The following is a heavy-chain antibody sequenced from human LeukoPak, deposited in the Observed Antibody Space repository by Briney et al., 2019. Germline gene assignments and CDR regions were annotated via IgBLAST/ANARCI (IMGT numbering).Heavy chain of an antibody. D-gene: IGHD1-26*01. J-gene: IGHJ4*02. V-gene: IGHV3-7*01. CDR3: ARVGTWELQRVFDF. CDR2: INREGNEK. Sequence: PGGSLRLSCAASGFTVTNAWMSWVRQAPGKGLEWVANINREGNEKYYVDSVKGRFTISRDNAKNSVDLQMDSLRVEDTAVYYCARVGTWELQRVFDFWGQGTLVTVSS. CDR1: GFTVTNAW.